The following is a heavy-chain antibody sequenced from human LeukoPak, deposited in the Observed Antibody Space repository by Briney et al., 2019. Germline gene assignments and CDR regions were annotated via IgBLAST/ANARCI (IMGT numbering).Heavy chain of an antibody. J-gene: IGHJ4*02. D-gene: IGHD4-23*01. CDR2: IHTSGST. Sequence: SETLSLTCTVPDGSIRNSFWNWVRQPPGKGLGWIAYIHTSGSTNYNPAFKSPVTISVDTYKSQFYLRLNSVTASDTAVYYCANSYDGKIVPFDNWGQGTLVTVSS. V-gene: IGHV4-4*09. CDR1: DGSIRNSF. CDR3: ANSYDGKIVPFDN.